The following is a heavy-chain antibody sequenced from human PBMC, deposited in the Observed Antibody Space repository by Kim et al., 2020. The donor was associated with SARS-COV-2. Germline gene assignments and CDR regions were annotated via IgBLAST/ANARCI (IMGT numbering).Heavy chain of an antibody. J-gene: IGHJ4*02. CDR3: ASLVVPAALGGFDN. Sequence: SETLSLTCTVSGYSISRGYYWGWTRQPPGKGLEWIGTIYHSGSTYYNPSLKNRVTLSLDTSKNQFSLKLTSVTAADTAVYYCASLVVPAALGGFDNWGQGTPVTVSS. D-gene: IGHD2-2*01. CDR2: IYHSGST. V-gene: IGHV4-38-2*02. CDR1: GYSISRGYY.